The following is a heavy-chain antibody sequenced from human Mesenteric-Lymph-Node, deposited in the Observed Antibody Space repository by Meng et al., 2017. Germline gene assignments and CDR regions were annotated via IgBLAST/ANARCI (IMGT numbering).Heavy chain of an antibody. Sequence: QQNLNQSGPGLVTPPQTLSLTCAITGDSVASNSAAWNWIRQSPSRGLEWLGRTYYRSKWSNDYAVSVKSRITINPDTSKNQFSLQLNSVTPEDTAVYYCARFVGATKIFDYWGQGTLVTVSS. CDR2: TYYRSKWSN. CDR3: ARFVGATKIFDY. CDR1: GDSVASNSAA. D-gene: IGHD1-26*01. J-gene: IGHJ4*02. V-gene: IGHV6-1*01.